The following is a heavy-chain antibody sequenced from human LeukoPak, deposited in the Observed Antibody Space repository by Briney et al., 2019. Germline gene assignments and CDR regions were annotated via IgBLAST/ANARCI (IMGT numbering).Heavy chain of an antibody. V-gene: IGHV1-18*01. CDR1: GYTFTSYG. Sequence: ASVKVPCKASGYTFTSYGISWVRQAPGQGLEWMGWISAYNGNTNYAQKLQGRVTMTTDTSTSTAYMELRSLRSDDTAVYYCARGGTMIVVVTRKDAFDIWGQGTMVTVSS. D-gene: IGHD3-22*01. CDR3: ARGGTMIVVVTRKDAFDI. J-gene: IGHJ3*02. CDR2: ISAYNGNT.